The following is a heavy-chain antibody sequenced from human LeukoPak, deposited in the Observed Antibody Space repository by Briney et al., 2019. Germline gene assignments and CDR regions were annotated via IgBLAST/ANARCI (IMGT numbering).Heavy chain of an antibody. D-gene: IGHD6-13*01. CDR2: IWYDGSNK. J-gene: IGHJ4*02. Sequence: GGSLRLSCAASGFTFSSYGMHWVRQAPGKGLEWVAVIWYDGSNKHYADSVKGRFTISRDNSKNTLYLQMNSLRAEDTAVYYCAREEAAAGYYFDYWGQGTLVTVSS. V-gene: IGHV3-33*01. CDR1: GFTFSSYG. CDR3: AREEAAAGYYFDY.